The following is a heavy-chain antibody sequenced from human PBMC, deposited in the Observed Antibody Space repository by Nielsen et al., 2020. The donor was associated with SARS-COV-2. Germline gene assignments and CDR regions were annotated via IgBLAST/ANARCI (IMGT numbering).Heavy chain of an antibody. CDR1: GYTFTSYG. J-gene: IGHJ6*02. CDR3: ARDGEDVVVPATGDYYGMDV. D-gene: IGHD2-2*01. CDR2: IIPIFGTA. Sequence: SVKVSCKASGYTFTSYGISWVRQAPGQGLEWMGGIIPIFGTANYAQKFQGRVTITADESTSTAYMELSSLRSEDTAVYYCARDGEDVVVPATGDYYGMDVWGQGTTVTVSS. V-gene: IGHV1-69*13.